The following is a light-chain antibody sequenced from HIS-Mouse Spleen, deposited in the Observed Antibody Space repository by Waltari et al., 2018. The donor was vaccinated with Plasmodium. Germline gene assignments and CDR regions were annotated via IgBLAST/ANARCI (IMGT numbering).Light chain of an antibody. Sequence: DVVMTQSPLSLPVTLGQPASISCRSSQSLVHSDGTTYLNWFQQRPGQSPRRLIYKVSNRDSGVPDRFSGSGSGTEFTLKISRVEAEDVGVYYCMQGTHWPTFGQGTRLEIK. V-gene: IGKV2-30*02. CDR3: MQGTHWPT. J-gene: IGKJ5*01. CDR1: QSLVHSDGTTY. CDR2: KVS.